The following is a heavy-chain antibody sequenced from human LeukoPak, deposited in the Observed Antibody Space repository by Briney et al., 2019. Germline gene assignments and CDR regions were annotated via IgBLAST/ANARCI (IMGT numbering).Heavy chain of an antibody. V-gene: IGHV3-20*04. CDR1: GFTFDDYG. CDR2: INWNGGST. D-gene: IGHD6-13*01. CDR3: ARDSSSSWYLNWFDP. Sequence: GGSLRLSCAASGFTFDDYGMSWVRQAPGKGLEWVSGINWNGGSTGYADSVKGRFTISRDNAKNSLYLQMNSLRAEDTALYYRARDSSSSWYLNWFDPWGQGTPVTVSS. J-gene: IGHJ5*02.